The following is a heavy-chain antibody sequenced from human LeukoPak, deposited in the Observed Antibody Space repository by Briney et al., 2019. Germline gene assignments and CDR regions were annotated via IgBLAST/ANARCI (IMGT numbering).Heavy chain of an antibody. V-gene: IGHV4-39*07. J-gene: IGHJ6*03. CDR2: IYYSGST. D-gene: IGHD2-2*01. CDR1: GGSISSSSYY. Sequence: SETLSLTCTVSGGSISSSSYYWGWIRQPPGKGLEWIGSIYYSGSTYYNPSLKSRVTISVDTSKNQFSLKLSSVTAADTAVYYCARGQLVVVVPAAIGYYYYMDVWGKGTTVTVSS. CDR3: ARGQLVVVVPAAIGYYYYMDV.